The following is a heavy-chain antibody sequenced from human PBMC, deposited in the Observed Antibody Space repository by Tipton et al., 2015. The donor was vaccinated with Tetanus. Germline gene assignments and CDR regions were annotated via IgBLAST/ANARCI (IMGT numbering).Heavy chain of an antibody. CDR1: GGSISSYY. CDR2: INHSGST. CDR3: ARVYCSGGSCYDGWGD. D-gene: IGHD2-15*01. J-gene: IGHJ4*02. V-gene: IGHV4-34*01. Sequence: TPSLTCTVSGGSISSYYWSWIRQPPGKGLEWIGEINHSGSTNYNPSLKSRVTISVDTSKNQFSLKLSSVTAADTAVYYCARVYCSGGSCYDGWGDWGQGTLVTVSS.